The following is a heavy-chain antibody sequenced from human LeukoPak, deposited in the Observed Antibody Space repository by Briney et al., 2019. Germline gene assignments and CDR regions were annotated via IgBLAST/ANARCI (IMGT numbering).Heavy chain of an antibody. J-gene: IGHJ4*02. CDR1: GGSFSGYY. CDR3: ARDGADDSSGFALFDY. D-gene: IGHD3-22*01. Sequence: SETLSLTCAVYGGSFSGYYWSWIRQPPGKGLEWIGEINHSGSTNYNPSLKSRVTISVDTSKNQFSLKLSSVTAADTAVYYCARDGADDSSGFALFDYWGQGTLVTVSS. CDR2: INHSGST. V-gene: IGHV4-34*01.